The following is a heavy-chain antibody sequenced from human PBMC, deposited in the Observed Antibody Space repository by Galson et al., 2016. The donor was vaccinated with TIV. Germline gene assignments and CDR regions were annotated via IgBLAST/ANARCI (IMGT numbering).Heavy chain of an antibody. CDR2: INPIFGTA. V-gene: IGHV1-69*06. D-gene: IGHD3-10*01. Sequence: SVKVSCKASGGTFSNFVISWVRQAPGQGLEWMGSINPIFGTANYAQKFQGRVTITADTSTSTIYMELRSLRSEDTAVYYCARGRGYYFGSGSSYFDYWGQGSLVTVSS. J-gene: IGHJ4*02. CDR1: GGTFSNFV. CDR3: ARGRGYYFGSGSSYFDY.